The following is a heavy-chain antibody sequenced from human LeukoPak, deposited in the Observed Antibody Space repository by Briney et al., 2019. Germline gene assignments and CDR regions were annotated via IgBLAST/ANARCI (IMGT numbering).Heavy chain of an antibody. D-gene: IGHD1-26*01. CDR2: IWNNGNNR. Sequence: GGSLRLSCAASGFIFSDYGMHWVRQAPGKGLEWVAVIWNNGNNRYADSVRGRFTISRDDSKNTLYLQMNSLRDEDTAVYYCARDRGGSGSYSDYWGQGTLVTVSS. V-gene: IGHV3-33*01. J-gene: IGHJ4*02. CDR3: ARDRGGSGSYSDY. CDR1: GFIFSDYG.